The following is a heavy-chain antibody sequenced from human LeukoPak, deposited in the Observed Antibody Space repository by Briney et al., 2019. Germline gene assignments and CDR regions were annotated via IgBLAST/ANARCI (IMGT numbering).Heavy chain of an antibody. J-gene: IGHJ4*02. CDR3: EGPGYCSGGSCYDY. D-gene: IGHD2-15*01. CDR2: INHSGST. Sequence: SETLSLTCAVYGGSFSGYYWSWIRQPPGKGLEWIGEINHSGSTNYNPSLKSRVTISVDTSKNQFSLKLSSVTAADTAVYYCEGPGYCSGGSCYDYWGQGTLVTVSS. CDR1: GGSFSGYY. V-gene: IGHV4-34*01.